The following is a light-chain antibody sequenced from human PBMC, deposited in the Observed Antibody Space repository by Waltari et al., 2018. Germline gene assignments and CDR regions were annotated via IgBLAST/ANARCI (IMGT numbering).Light chain of an antibody. CDR2: EGT. CDR3: CSYVSNTYV. CDR1: TSDVWTYNL. J-gene: IGLJ1*01. Sequence: QSALTQPAPVSGSPGQSLTIPCPGTTSDVWTYNLFSWYQQHPGKAPKLIIFEGTKRPSGVSNRFFASKSGNTASLTISGLQTDDEADYHCCSYVSNTYVFGTGTKVTVL. V-gene: IGLV2-23*01.